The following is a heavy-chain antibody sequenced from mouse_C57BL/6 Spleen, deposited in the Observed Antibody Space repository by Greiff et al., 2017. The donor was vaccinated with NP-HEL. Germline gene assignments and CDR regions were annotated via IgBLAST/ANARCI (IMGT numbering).Heavy chain of an antibody. CDR1: GYAFSSSW. V-gene: IGHV1-82*01. D-gene: IGHD1-1*01. J-gene: IGHJ1*03. Sequence: VKLQESGPELVKPGASVKISCKASGYAFSSSWMNWVKQRPGKGLEWIGRIYPGDGDTNYNGKFKGKATLTADKSSSTAYMQLSSLTSEDSAVYFCARRNYGSYWYFDVWGTGTTVTVSS. CDR2: IYPGDGDT. CDR3: ARRNYGSYWYFDV.